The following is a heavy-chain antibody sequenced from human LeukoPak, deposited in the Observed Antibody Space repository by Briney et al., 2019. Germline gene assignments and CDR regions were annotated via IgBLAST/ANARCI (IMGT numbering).Heavy chain of an antibody. CDR3: AKSEYCTNGVCYNGIVDY. Sequence: PGGSLRLSCAASGFTFSSYAMSWVRQAPGKGLEWVSAISGSGGSTYYADSVKGRFTISRDNSKNTLYLQMNSLRAEDTAVYHCAKSEYCTNGVCYNGIVDYWGQGTLVTVS. J-gene: IGHJ4*02. CDR1: GFTFSSYA. D-gene: IGHD2-8*01. V-gene: IGHV3-23*01. CDR2: ISGSGGST.